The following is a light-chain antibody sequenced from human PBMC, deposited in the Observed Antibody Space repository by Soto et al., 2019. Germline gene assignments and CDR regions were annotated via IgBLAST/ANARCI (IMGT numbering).Light chain of an antibody. V-gene: IGKV1-5*03. J-gene: IGKJ1*01. CDR1: QTISSW. CDR2: KAS. Sequence: DIKMTQSPSTLSGTVGDRVTITCRASQTISSWLAWYQQKPGKAPKLLIYKASTLKSGVPSRFSGSGSGTEFTLTISSLQPDDFATYYCQHYNIYSEAFGQGTNVDIK. CDR3: QHYNIYSEA.